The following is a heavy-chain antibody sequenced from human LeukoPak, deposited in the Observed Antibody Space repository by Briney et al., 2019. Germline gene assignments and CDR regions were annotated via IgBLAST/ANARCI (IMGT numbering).Heavy chain of an antibody. CDR2: ISWNSGSI. V-gene: IGHV3-9*01. CDR3: AKVYARTKQPVNWFDP. Sequence: GGSLRLSCAASGFTFDDYAMHWVRRAPGKGLEWVSGISWNSGSIGYADSVKGRFTISRDNAKNSLYLQMNSLRAEDTAVYYCAKVYARTKQPVNWFDPWGQGTLVTVSS. J-gene: IGHJ5*02. CDR1: GFTFDDYA. D-gene: IGHD1-14*01.